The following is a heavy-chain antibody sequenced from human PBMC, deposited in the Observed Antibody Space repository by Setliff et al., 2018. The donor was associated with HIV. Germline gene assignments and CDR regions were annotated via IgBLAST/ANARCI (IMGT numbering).Heavy chain of an antibody. J-gene: IGHJ2*01. V-gene: IGHV1-69*13. Sequence: SVKVSCKASGGTFRKYSISWVRQAPGQGLEWMGGIIPIFGSTTYSQKFQGRLAITADESKDTAEMQLSSLTSEDTAIYYCARDDHYYDMGSILSDWYFDIWDRGTLVTVSS. CDR1: GGTFRKYS. CDR3: ARDDHYYDMGSILSDWYFDI. D-gene: IGHD3-22*01. CDR2: IIPIFGST.